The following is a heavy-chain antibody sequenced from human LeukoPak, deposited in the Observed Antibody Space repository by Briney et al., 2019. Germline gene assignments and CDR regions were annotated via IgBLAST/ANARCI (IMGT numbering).Heavy chain of an antibody. V-gene: IGHV3-20*04. J-gene: IGHJ6*03. Sequence: GSLRLSCAASGFTFDDYGMSWVRQAPGKGLEWVSGINWNGGSTGYADSVKGRFTISRDNAKNSLYLQMNSLRAEDTALYYCARAGYQLLQHNPNYYYYYMDVWGKGTTVTVSS. CDR3: ARAGYQLLQHNPNYYYYYMDV. D-gene: IGHD2-2*01. CDR1: GFTFDDYG. CDR2: INWNGGST.